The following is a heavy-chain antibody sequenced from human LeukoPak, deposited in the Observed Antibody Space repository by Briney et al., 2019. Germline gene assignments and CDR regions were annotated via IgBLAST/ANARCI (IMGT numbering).Heavy chain of an antibody. CDR1: GYTFTSYE. CDR3: ARANVISSSWYAY. D-gene: IGHD6-13*01. J-gene: IGHJ4*02. Sequence: ASVKVSCKASGYTFTSYEINWVRQATGHGLEWMGWMNPDSGDTAYAQKLQGRVTMTTDTSTSTAYMELRSLRSDDTAVYYCARANVISSSWYAYWGQGTLVTVSS. V-gene: IGHV1-8*01. CDR2: MNPDSGDT.